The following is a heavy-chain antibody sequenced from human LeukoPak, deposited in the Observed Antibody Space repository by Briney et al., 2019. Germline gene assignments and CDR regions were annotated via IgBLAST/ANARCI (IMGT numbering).Heavy chain of an antibody. Sequence: GRSLRLSCAASGFTFDDYTMHWVRQAPGKGLEWVSGINWNSISIGYADSVKGRFTISRDNAKNSLYLQMNSLRAEDTAVYYCAKYLSRAFDSWGQGILVSVSS. D-gene: IGHD2/OR15-2a*01. CDR1: GFTFDDYT. V-gene: IGHV3-9*01. CDR3: AKYLSRAFDS. CDR2: INWNSISI. J-gene: IGHJ4*02.